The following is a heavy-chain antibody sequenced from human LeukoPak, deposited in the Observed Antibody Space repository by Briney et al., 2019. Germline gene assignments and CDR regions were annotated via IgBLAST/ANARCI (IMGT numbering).Heavy chain of an antibody. CDR2: IYYSGST. V-gene: IGHV4-59*01. J-gene: IGHJ4*02. Sequence: SETLSLTCTVSGGSISSYYWSWIRQPPGKGLEWIGYIYYSGSTNYNPSLKSRVTISVDTSKNQFSLKLSSVTAADTAVYYCARVAGVYCSSTSCYEGYFDYWGQGTLVTVSS. CDR1: GGSISSYY. D-gene: IGHD2-2*01. CDR3: ARVAGVYCSSTSCYEGYFDY.